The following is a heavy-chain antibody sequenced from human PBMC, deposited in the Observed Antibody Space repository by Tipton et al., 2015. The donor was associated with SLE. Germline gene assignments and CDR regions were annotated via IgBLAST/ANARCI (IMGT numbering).Heavy chain of an antibody. J-gene: IGHJ4*02. Sequence: TLSLTCTVSGGSISSHYWSWIRQPPGKGLEWIGYISYSETTNYNPSLKSRVTISVDTSKNQFSLKLTSVTAADTAVYYCARRRFQSASDSWGQGTVVSVSS. D-gene: IGHD2-21*01. V-gene: IGHV4-59*11. CDR2: ISYSETT. CDR1: GGSISSHY. CDR3: ARRRFQSASDS.